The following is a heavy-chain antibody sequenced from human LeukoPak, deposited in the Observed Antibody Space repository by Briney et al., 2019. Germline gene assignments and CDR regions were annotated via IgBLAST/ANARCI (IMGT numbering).Heavy chain of an antibody. CDR3: ARVYYYDSSGYLGGMDV. D-gene: IGHD3-22*01. J-gene: IGHJ6*02. Sequence: GGSLRLSCAASGFTFSSYAMHWVRQAPGKGLEWVAVISYDGSNKYYADSVKGRFTITRDNSKITLYLQMSSLRAEDTAVYYCARVYYYDSSGYLGGMDVWGQGTTVTVSS. V-gene: IGHV3-30-3*01. CDR2: ISYDGSNK. CDR1: GFTFSSYA.